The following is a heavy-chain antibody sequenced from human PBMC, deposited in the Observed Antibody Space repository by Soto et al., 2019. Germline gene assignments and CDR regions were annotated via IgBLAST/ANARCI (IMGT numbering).Heavy chain of an antibody. Sequence: QVQLVQSGAEVKKPGSSVKVSCKASGGTFSSYTISWVRQAPGQGLEWMGRIIPILGIANYAPKFQGRVTITADKSTSTAYRELSSLRSEDTAVYYCARAAGEYYYYYMDVWGKGTTVTVSS. CDR1: GGTFSSYT. D-gene: IGHD6-13*01. CDR2: IIPILGIA. CDR3: ARAAGEYYYYYMDV. V-gene: IGHV1-69*02. J-gene: IGHJ6*03.